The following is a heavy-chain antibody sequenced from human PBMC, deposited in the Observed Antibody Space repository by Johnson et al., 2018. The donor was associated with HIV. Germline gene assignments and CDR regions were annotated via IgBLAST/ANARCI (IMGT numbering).Heavy chain of an antibody. Sequence: MLLVESGGGVVQPGRSLRLSCAASGFIFRSYDMHWVRQTAGKGLEWVSAIGKVSDTYYSDSVKGRFSMSRENVKNSLYLQMNNLRAGDTAVYFCARESRDGPNLRAFDIWGQGTTVIVSS. CDR1: GFIFRSYD. D-gene: IGHD5-24*01. J-gene: IGHJ3*02. V-gene: IGHV3-13*01. CDR3: ARESRDGPNLRAFDI. CDR2: IGKVSDT.